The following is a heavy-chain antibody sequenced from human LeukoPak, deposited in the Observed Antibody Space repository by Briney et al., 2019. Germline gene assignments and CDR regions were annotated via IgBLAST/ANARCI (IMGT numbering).Heavy chain of an antibody. CDR3: ARDGGDYFDY. J-gene: IGHJ4*02. V-gene: IGHV3-48*03. Sequence: PGGSLRLSCAASGFTFSSYEMNWVRQAPGKGLEWGSYISSSGRTIYYGDSVKGRFTISRDNAKNSVYLQMNSLRAEDTAVYYCARDGGDYFDYWGQGTLVTVSS. CDR2: ISSSGRTI. D-gene: IGHD2-21*01. CDR1: GFTFSSYE.